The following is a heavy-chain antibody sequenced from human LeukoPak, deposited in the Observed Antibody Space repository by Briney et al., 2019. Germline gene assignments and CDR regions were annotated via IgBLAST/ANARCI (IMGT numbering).Heavy chain of an antibody. CDR1: GGSFSGYY. CDR2: INHSGST. CDR3: ARGPTMAAAGTYYYYGMDV. Sequence: SETLSLTCAVYGGSFSGYYWSWIRQPPGKGLEWIGEINHSGSTNYNPSLKSRVTISVDTSKNQFSLKLSSVTAADTAVYYCARGPTMAAAGTYYYYGMDVWGQGTTVTVSS. D-gene: IGHD6-13*01. V-gene: IGHV4-34*01. J-gene: IGHJ6*02.